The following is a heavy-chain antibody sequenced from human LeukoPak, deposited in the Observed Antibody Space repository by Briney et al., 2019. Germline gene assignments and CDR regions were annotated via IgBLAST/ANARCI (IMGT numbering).Heavy chain of an antibody. J-gene: IGHJ4*02. CDR1: GFTFSSYG. V-gene: IGHV3-30*02. D-gene: IGHD3-3*01. CDR2: IRYDGSNK. Sequence: PGGSLRLSCAASGFTFSSYGMHWVRQAPGKGLEWVAFIRYDGSNKYYADSVKGRFTISRDNSKNTLYLQMNSLRAEDTAVYYCAKVNNQGLRFLEWLFSSPRRRHEGGIDYWGQGTLVTVSS. CDR3: AKVNNQGLRFLEWLFSSPRRRHEGGIDY.